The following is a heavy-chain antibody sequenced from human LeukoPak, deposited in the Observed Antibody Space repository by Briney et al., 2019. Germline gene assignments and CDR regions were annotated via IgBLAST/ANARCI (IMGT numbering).Heavy chain of an antibody. CDR1: GFTFSSYG. Sequence: GGSLRLSCAASGFTFSSYGMHWVRQAPGKGLEWVAVISYDGSNKYYADSVKGRFTISRDNSKNTLYLQMNSLRAEDTAVYYCAKDPSGGIEYFQHWGQGTLVTVSP. D-gene: IGHD4-23*01. CDR2: ISYDGSNK. V-gene: IGHV3-30*18. J-gene: IGHJ1*01. CDR3: AKDPSGGIEYFQH.